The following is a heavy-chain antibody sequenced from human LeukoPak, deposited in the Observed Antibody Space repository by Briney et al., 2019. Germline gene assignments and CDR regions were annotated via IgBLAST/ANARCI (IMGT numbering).Heavy chain of an antibody. CDR1: GFTFSDYY. J-gene: IGHJ4*02. Sequence: GGSLRLSCAASGFTFSDYYMSWIRQAPGKGLEWVSYISSSGSTIYYADSVKGRFTISRDNAKNTVYLQMNSLRAEDTAVYFCAKDQNSLRFDCWGQGTLVTVSS. D-gene: IGHD2/OR15-2a*01. V-gene: IGHV3-11*04. CDR3: AKDQNSLRFDC. CDR2: ISSSGSTI.